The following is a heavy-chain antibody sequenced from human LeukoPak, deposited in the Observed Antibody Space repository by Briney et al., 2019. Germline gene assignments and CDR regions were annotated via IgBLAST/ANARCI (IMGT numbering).Heavy chain of an antibody. Sequence: SETLSLTCTVSGGSVSSASYYWSWIRQPPGKGLEWIGYIYYSGSTNYNPSLKSRVTISVDTSKNQFSLKLSSVTAADTAVYYCARDRGASSIAAAGNLNWFDPWGQGTLVTVSS. CDR2: IYYSGST. D-gene: IGHD6-13*01. J-gene: IGHJ5*02. CDR3: ARDRGASSIAAAGNLNWFDP. V-gene: IGHV4-61*01. CDR1: GGSVSSASYY.